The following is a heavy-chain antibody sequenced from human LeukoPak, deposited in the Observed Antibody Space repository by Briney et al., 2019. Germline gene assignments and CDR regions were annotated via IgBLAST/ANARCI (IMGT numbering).Heavy chain of an antibody. Sequence: QAGGSLRLSCAASGFSVSNNYMSWVRQAPGKGLEWVSVIYSGGSTYYADSVKGRFTISRDNSKNTLYLQMNSLRAEDTAVYYCARDLGFSSYGSGILWGQGTLVTISS. J-gene: IGHJ4*02. D-gene: IGHD3-10*01. CDR1: GFSVSNNY. V-gene: IGHV3-53*01. CDR3: ARDLGFSSYGSGIL. CDR2: IYSGGST.